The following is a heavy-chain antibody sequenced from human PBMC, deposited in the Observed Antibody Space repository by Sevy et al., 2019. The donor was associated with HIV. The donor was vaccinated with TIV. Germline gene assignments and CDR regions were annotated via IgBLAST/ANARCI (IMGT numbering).Heavy chain of an antibody. Sequence: GGSLRLSCAASGFTFSSYAMHWVRQAPGKGLEWVAVISYDGSNKYYADSVKGRFTISRDNSKNTPYLQMNSLRAEDTAVYYCARDELRYFDPGGVIDYWGQGTLVTVSS. CDR2: ISYDGSNK. D-gene: IGHD3-9*01. CDR3: ARDELRYFDPGGVIDY. V-gene: IGHV3-30-3*01. CDR1: GFTFSSYA. J-gene: IGHJ4*02.